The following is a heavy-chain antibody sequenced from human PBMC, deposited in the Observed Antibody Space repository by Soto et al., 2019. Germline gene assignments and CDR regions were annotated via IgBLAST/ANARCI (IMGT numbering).Heavy chain of an antibody. Sequence: GGSLRLSCAASGFTFSYYSMTWVRQAPGRGLEWVSSISSSTTYISYADSVRGRFTISRDNADNSLYLQMNSLRAEDTAVYYCARDRVGVDSTFYFDSWSQGTLVTVSS. J-gene: IGHJ4*02. D-gene: IGHD2-15*01. CDR1: GFTFSYYS. V-gene: IGHV3-21*01. CDR3: ARDRVGVDSTFYFDS. CDR2: ISSSTTYI.